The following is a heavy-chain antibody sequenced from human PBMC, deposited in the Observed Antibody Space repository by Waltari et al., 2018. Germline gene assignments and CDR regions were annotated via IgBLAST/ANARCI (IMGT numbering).Heavy chain of an antibody. J-gene: IGHJ4*02. D-gene: IGHD2-15*01. Sequence: QLQLQQSGPGVVMPSESLSLTCAVSGDSLSGTYWWNWVRQSPGKGLEWIGQVHRSGRTNYHPSFASRVTVSIDTSNNQFSLKMPSPTAADTAMYYCARDRGSGLYLDSWGQGTLVTVS. V-gene: IGHV4-4*02. CDR2: VHRSGRT. CDR3: ARDRGSGLYLDS. CDR1: GDSLSGTYW.